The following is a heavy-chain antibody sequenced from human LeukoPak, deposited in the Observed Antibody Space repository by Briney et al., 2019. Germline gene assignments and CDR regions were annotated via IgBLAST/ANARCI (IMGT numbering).Heavy chain of an antibody. D-gene: IGHD1-26*01. CDR2: ISYDGSNK. J-gene: IGHJ4*02. CDR3: AKTIGSYPPYYFDY. V-gene: IGHV3-30*18. Sequence: PGRSLRLSCAVSGFTFSSYGMHWVRPAQGQGREWVAVISYDGSNKYYADSVKGRFTISRDNSKNTLYLQMNSLRAEDTAVYYSAKTIGSYPPYYFDYWGQGTLVTVSS. CDR1: GFTFSSYG.